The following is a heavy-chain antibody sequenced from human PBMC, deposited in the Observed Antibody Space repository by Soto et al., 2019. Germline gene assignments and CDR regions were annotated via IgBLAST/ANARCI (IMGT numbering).Heavy chain of an antibody. J-gene: IGHJ6*02. CDR3: AASCVGCGGFNYYGMDV. CDR2: IYYSGST. D-gene: IGHD2-21*01. V-gene: IGHV4-31*03. CDR1: GGSISSGGYY. Sequence: TSETLSLTCTVSGGSISSGGYYWSWIRQHPGKGLEWIGYIYYSGSTYYNPSLKSRVTISVDTSKNQFSLKLSSATAADTAVYYCAASCVGCGGFNYYGMDVWGQGTTVTVSS.